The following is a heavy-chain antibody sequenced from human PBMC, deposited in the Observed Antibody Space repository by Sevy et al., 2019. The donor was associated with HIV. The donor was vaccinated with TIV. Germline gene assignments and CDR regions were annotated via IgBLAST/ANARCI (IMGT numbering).Heavy chain of an antibody. CDR1: GFSFDSYG. CDR3: AKGGGHYDPDEIGYYFYYYNMDV. J-gene: IGHJ6*03. Sequence: GGCLRLSCAVSGFSFDSYGMTWVRQAPGKGLACVSGMSGSGTRTYYADSVKGRFIISRDNSKNTLYLQMNSLRSEDTAIYYCAKGGGHYDPDEIGYYFYYYNMDVWGKGTTVTVSS. CDR2: MSGSGTRT. V-gene: IGHV3-23*01. D-gene: IGHD3-22*01.